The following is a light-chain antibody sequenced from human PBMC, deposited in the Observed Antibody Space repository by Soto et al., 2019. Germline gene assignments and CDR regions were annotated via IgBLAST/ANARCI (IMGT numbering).Light chain of an antibody. CDR2: DAS. CDR3: QQRSDWPLT. V-gene: IGKV3-11*01. CDR1: QSVSRS. J-gene: IGKJ4*01. Sequence: EIVLTQSPATLSLSPGERATLSCRASQSVSRSLAWYQQKPGQAPRLLVYDASNRATGIPARFSGSGSGTDFTLAITSLEPEDFAVYYCQQRSDWPLTFGGGTKVDNK.